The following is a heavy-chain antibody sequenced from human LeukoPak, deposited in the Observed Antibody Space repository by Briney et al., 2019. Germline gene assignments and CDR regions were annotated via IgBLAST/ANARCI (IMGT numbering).Heavy chain of an antibody. CDR1: GFTFSIYA. J-gene: IGHJ4*02. CDR3: AKDVEADTTMISDYFDY. V-gene: IGHV3-23*01. CDR2: ITASGAGT. D-gene: IGHD5-18*01. Sequence: GGSLRLSCAASGFTFSIYAMTWVRQAPGKGLEWVSGITASGAGTYYADSVKGRFSISRDNSKNTLYLQMNSLRAEDTAVYYCAKDVEADTTMISDYFDYWGQGTLVTVSS.